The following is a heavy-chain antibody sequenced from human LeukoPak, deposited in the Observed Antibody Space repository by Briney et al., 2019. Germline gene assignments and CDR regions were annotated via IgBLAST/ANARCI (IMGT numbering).Heavy chain of an antibody. CDR3: AKDWGWQQPNWFDP. CDR1: GFTFSSYA. CDR2: ISGSGGST. J-gene: IGHJ5*02. D-gene: IGHD6-13*01. Sequence: GGSLRLSCAATGFTFSSYAMSWVRQAPGKGLEWVSAISGSGGSTYYADSVKGRFTISRDNSKNTLYPQMNSLRAEDTAVYYCAKDWGWQQPNWFDPWGQGTLVTVSS. V-gene: IGHV3-23*01.